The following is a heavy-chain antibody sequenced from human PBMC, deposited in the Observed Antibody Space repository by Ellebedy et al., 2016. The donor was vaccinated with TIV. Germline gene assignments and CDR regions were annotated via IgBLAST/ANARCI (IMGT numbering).Heavy chain of an antibody. Sequence: PGGSLRLSCQGSGYNFGGFWIGWVRQMPGKGLEWMGIIYPGDSTTRYSPSFQGQVTFPAANSIPTAYLQWSSLRASDTAMYYCARLGDSRAYYYVPPNSWGQGTLVTVSS. CDR1: GYNFGGFW. CDR3: ARLGDSRAYYYVPPNS. D-gene: IGHD3-22*01. V-gene: IGHV5-51*01. CDR2: IYPGDSTT. J-gene: IGHJ5*02.